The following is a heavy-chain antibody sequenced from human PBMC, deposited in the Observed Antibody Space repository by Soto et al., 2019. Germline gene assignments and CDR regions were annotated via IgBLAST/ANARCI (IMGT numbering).Heavy chain of an antibody. D-gene: IGHD2-2*01. V-gene: IGHV3-23*01. Sequence: EVQLLESGGNLVQPGGSLRLSCAASGFTLSTSDMSWVRQSPDKGLVWVSGFSISDAAAYYADPVKGRFSISRDSFDNTLYLQMNNLRVEDAAVYYCARDSYRDDFQHWGQGTLVTVAS. CDR1: GFTLSTSD. J-gene: IGHJ1*01. CDR3: ARDSYRDDFQH. CDR2: FSISDAAA.